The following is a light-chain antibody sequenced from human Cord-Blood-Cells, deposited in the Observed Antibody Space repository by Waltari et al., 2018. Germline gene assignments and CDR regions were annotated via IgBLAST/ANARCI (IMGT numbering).Light chain of an antibody. Sequence: DIQMTQSPSYLSASVGDRVTITCRASQSIRSYLNWYQQKPGKSPKLLIYAASSLQSGVPSRFGGRGSGTDFTLTISSLQPEDFATYYCQQSYSTPLTFGGGTKVEIK. V-gene: IGKV1-39*01. CDR2: AAS. J-gene: IGKJ4*01. CDR3: QQSYSTPLT. CDR1: QSIRSY.